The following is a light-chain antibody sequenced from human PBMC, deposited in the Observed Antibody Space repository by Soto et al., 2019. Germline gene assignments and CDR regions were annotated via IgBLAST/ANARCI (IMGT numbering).Light chain of an antibody. J-gene: IGKJ4*01. CDR2: DAS. CDR3: QQCASYPLT. V-gene: IGKV1-5*01. Sequence: DIPMTQSPSTLSASVGDRVAITCRASQSISSWLAWYQQKPGKAPKLLIYDASTLQSGVPSRFSGSGSGTEFTLTISSLQPDDFATYYCQQCASYPLTFGGGTTLEI. CDR1: QSISSW.